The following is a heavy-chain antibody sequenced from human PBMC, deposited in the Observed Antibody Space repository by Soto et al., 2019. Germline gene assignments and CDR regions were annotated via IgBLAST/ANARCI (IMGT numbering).Heavy chain of an antibody. CDR3: ARGGDTAMVSIGWFDP. V-gene: IGHV4-30-4*01. D-gene: IGHD5-18*01. Sequence: QVQLQESGPGLVKPSQTLSLTCTVSGGSISSGDYYWSWIRQPPGKGLEWIGYIYYSGSTYYNPSLKSRVTISVDTSKTQSSLKLSAVTAADTAVYYCARGGDTAMVSIGWFDPWGQGTLVTVSS. J-gene: IGHJ5*02. CDR2: IYYSGST. CDR1: GGSISSGDYY.